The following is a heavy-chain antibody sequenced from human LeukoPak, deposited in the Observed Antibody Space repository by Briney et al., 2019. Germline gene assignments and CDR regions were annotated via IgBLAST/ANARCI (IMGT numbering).Heavy chain of an antibody. CDR1: GFTFSDYS. J-gene: IGHJ4*02. CDR3: AREVPNLDYFDY. CDR2: ITSSSSFI. Sequence: PGGSLRLSCAASGFTFSDYSMNWVRQAPGKGLEWVSSITSSSSFIYYADSVKGRFTISRDNAKNSLYLQMNSLRAEDTAVYYCAREVPNLDYFDYWGQGTLVTVSS. V-gene: IGHV3-21*01.